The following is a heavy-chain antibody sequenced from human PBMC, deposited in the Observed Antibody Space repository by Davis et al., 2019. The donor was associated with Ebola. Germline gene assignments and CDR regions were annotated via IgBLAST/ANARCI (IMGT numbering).Heavy chain of an antibody. V-gene: IGHV3-73*01. D-gene: IGHD4-17*01. CDR2: IRSKANSYAT. Sequence: GESLKISCAASGFTFSGSAMHWVRQASGKGLEWVGRIRSKANSYATAYVASVKGRFTISRDDSKNTAYLQMNSLKTEDTAVYYCTGTVTTIDYWGQGTLVTVSS. CDR1: GFTFSGSA. CDR3: TGTVTTIDY. J-gene: IGHJ4*02.